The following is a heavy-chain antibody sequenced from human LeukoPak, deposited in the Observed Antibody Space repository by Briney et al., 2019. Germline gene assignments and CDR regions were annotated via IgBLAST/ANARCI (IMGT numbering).Heavy chain of an antibody. CDR3: ARDYCSGGSCYSFDY. CDR1: GYSFTNYW. V-gene: IGHV5-51*01. CDR2: IYPRDSDT. J-gene: IGHJ4*02. Sequence: GESLKISCKGAGYSFTNYWNGCVRQMPGKGVEWMGIIYPRDSDTRYSPSFQGQVTISADKSISTAYLQWSSLKASDTAMYYCARDYCSGGSCYSFDYWGQGTLVTVSS. D-gene: IGHD2-15*01.